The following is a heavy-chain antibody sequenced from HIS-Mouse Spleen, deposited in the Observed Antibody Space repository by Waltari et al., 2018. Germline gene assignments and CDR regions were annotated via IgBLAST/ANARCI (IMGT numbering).Heavy chain of an antibody. CDR2: MKPNSDNT. CDR3: ARNEVEYQLLSNYYYYGMDV. D-gene: IGHD2-2*01. Sequence: QVQLVQSGAEVKKPGASVKVSCKASGYTFTSYDINWGLQATGLGLGWMGWMKPNSDNTGDAQTFQGRVTMTRNTTISPAYMGLSSRGSEDTAVYYCARNEVEYQLLSNYYYYGMDVLGQGTTVTVSS. CDR1: GYTFTSYD. V-gene: IGHV1-8*01. J-gene: IGHJ6*02.